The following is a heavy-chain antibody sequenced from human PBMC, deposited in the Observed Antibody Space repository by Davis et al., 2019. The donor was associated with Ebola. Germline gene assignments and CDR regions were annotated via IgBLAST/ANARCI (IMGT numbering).Heavy chain of an antibody. Sequence: PGGSLRLSCAASGFTFRSYGMHWVRQAPGKGLDWVAVISYDGINKYYADSVKGRFTISRDNAKNTLFPQMNSLRADDTAVYYCARDVGGRAGYWGQGTLVTVSS. CDR1: GFTFRSYG. J-gene: IGHJ4*02. V-gene: IGHV3-30*03. CDR2: ISYDGINK. CDR3: ARDVGGRAGY.